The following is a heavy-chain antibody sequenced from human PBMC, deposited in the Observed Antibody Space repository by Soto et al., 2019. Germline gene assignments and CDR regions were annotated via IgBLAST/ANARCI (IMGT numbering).Heavy chain of an antibody. J-gene: IGHJ4*02. CDR3: ATPSALYYGILTRGYRYGAFDY. CDR1: GYTLTELS. CDR2: FDPEDGET. V-gene: IGHV1-24*01. D-gene: IGHD3-9*01. Sequence: QVQLVQSGAEVKKPGASVKVSCKVSGYTLTELSMHWVRQAPGKGHEWLGGFDPEDGETIYEQKFQGRVTMTEDTSKDTAYMELSILRSEDTAVYYCATPSALYYGILTRGYRYGAFDYWGQGTLVTVSS.